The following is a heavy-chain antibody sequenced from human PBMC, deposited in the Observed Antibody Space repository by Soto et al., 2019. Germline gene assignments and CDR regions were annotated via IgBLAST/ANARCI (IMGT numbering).Heavy chain of an antibody. CDR3: ARDLADVHLWDAFDV. D-gene: IGHD6-13*01. V-gene: IGHV1-69*01. J-gene: IGHJ3*01. CDR1: GDTFNSYG. Sequence: QVQLVQSGPELKKPGSSVKVSCKAPGDTFNSYGISWVRQAPGQGLEWMGGIVPMFGTTNLALKFEDRVTITADQLTTTVYMEIRGLTSEDAAVYYCARDLADVHLWDAFDVWGHGTRVTVSS. CDR2: IVPMFGTT.